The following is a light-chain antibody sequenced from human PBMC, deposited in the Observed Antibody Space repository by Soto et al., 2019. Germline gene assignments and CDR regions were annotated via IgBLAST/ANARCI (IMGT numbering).Light chain of an antibody. CDR3: RQQYSYPPLT. Sequence: AIPLTQSPSAISAFTGVGVTSTCRLSQCISGYLARYQQKPGRNPKHLLYDASTFFRGGASSTSGGRARGNVTPLISCLQSEEVAPNYCRQQYSYPPLTFGGGTKVDIK. CDR2: DAS. CDR1: QCISGY. J-gene: IGKJ4*01. V-gene: IGKV1-8*01.